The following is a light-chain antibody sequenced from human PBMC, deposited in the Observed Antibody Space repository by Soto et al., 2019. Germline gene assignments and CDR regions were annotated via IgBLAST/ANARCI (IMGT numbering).Light chain of an antibody. CDR3: QQSLNSPFT. V-gene: IGKV1-39*01. J-gene: IGKJ3*01. CDR1: QNISRF. Sequence: DILMTQSPSSLSASLGDRVTISCRASQNISRFLSWFQQEPGKAPRLLIYAASTLQGGVPSRFSGSISGTDFTLTVNSLQPEDFATYYCQQSLNSPFTFGPGTRVDV. CDR2: AAS.